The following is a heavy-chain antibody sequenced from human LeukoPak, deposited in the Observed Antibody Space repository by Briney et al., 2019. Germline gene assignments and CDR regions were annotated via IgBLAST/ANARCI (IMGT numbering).Heavy chain of an antibody. CDR3: ARLGPWYYDHENYYMDV. CDR1: GGTFIIYA. J-gene: IGHJ6*03. V-gene: IGHV1-69*05. Sequence: SVTVSFKASGGTFIIYAISWVRQAPGQGLEWMGGIIPIFGTANYAQKFQGRVTITTDESTSTADMELSSLRSEDTAVYYCARLGPWYYDHENYYMDVWGKGTAVSVS. CDR2: IIPIFGTA. D-gene: IGHD3-3*01.